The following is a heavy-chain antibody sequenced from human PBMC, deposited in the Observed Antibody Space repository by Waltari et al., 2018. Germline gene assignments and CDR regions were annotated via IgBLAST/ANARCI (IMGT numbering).Heavy chain of an antibody. CDR2: IKQDGSEK. Sequence: EVQLVESGGGLVQPGGSLRLSCAASGFTFSSYWMSWVRQAPGKGLEWVANIKQDGSEKYYVDSVKGRFTISIDNAKNSLYLQMNSLRAEDTAVYYCARDRNYDYIWGSYGSYWGQGTLVTVSS. CDR1: GFTFSSYW. D-gene: IGHD3-16*01. V-gene: IGHV3-7*01. CDR3: ARDRNYDYIWGSYGSY. J-gene: IGHJ4*02.